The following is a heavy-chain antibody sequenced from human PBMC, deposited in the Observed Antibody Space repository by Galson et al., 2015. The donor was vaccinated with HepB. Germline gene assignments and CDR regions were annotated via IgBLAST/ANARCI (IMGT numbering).Heavy chain of an antibody. D-gene: IGHD6-13*01. J-gene: IGHJ4*02. Sequence: TLSLTCTVSGGSISSGGYYWSWIRQHPGKGLEWIGYIYYSGSTYYNPSLKSRVTISVDTSKNQFSLKLSSVTAADTAVHYCARVGYSSSWYPGLYFDYWGQGTLVTVSS. CDR2: IYYSGST. V-gene: IGHV4-31*03. CDR1: GGSISSGGYY. CDR3: ARVGYSSSWYPGLYFDY.